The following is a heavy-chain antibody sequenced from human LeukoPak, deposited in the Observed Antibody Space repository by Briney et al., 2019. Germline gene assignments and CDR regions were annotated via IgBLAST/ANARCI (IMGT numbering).Heavy chain of an antibody. V-gene: IGHV1-18*01. Sequence: GASVKVSCKASGYTFTSYGINWVRQAPGQGLEWMGWIRVYNGNTIYAQKLQGRVTMTTDTSTSTAYMELRSLRSDDTAVYYCARGPGGRSGYYPLEDYYYYYYMDVWGKGTTVTISS. J-gene: IGHJ6*03. CDR1: GYTFTSYG. CDR3: ARGPGGRSGYYPLEDYYYYYYMDV. D-gene: IGHD3-22*01. CDR2: IRVYNGNT.